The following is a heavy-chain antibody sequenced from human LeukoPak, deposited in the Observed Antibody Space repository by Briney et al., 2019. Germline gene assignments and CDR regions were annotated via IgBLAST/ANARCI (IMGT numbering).Heavy chain of an antibody. CDR3: ARQYSYGYTDAFDI. D-gene: IGHD5-18*01. CDR2: IYYSGST. Sequence: SETLSLTCTVSGGSISSYYWSWIRQPPGKELEWIGYIYYSGSTNYNPSLKSRVTISVDTSKNQFSLKLSSVTAADTAVYYCARQYSYGYTDAFDIWGQGTMVTVSS. V-gene: IGHV4-59*01. J-gene: IGHJ3*02. CDR1: GGSISSYY.